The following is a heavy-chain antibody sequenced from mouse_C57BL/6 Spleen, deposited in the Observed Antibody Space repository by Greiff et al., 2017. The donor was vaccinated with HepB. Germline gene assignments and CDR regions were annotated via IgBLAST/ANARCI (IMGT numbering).Heavy chain of an antibody. CDR3: TGEGLDWYFDV. CDR2: IRLKSDNYAT. CDR1: GFTFSNYW. V-gene: IGHV6-3*01. J-gene: IGHJ1*03. D-gene: IGHD2-4*01. Sequence: EVQRVESGGGLVQPGGSMKLSCVASGFTFSNYWMNWVRQSPEKGLEWVAQIRLKSDNYATHYAESVKGRFTISRDDSKSSVYLQMNNLRAEDTGIYYCTGEGLDWYFDVWGTGTTVTVSS.